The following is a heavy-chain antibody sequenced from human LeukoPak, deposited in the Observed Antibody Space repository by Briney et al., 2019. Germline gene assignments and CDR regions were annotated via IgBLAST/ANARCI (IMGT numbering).Heavy chain of an antibody. Sequence: PGGFLRLSCEVSGFRVNNDYMNWVRQAPGKGLEWVSIIYSGGSTYYADSVKGRFTISRDNSNNTLFLQMSNLRVDDSGLYYCATDVRSSPLGFWGHGTLVTVSS. V-gene: IGHV3-66*01. CDR1: GFRVNNDY. CDR2: IYSGGST. J-gene: IGHJ4*01. D-gene: IGHD2-2*01. CDR3: ATDVRSSPLGF.